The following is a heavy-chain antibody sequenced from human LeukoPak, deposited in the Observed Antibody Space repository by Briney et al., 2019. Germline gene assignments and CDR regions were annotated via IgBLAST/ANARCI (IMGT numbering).Heavy chain of an antibody. CDR2: TYYRSKWYK. CDR1: GDSVSSNTAA. J-gene: IGHJ2*01. V-gene: IGHV6-1*01. CDR3: ARSFPRYFDL. Sequence: SQTLSLTWAISGDSVSSNTAAWNWIRQSPSRGLEWLGRTYYRSKWYKDYAVSINSRITINPDTSKNQFSLQLNSVTPEDTAVYYCARSFPRYFDLWGRGTLVTVSS.